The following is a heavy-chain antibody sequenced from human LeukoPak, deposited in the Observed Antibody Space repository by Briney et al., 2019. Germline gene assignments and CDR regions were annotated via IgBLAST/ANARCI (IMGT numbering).Heavy chain of an antibody. CDR1: GFTFSSYA. J-gene: IGHJ4*02. Sequence: GGSLRLSCAASGFTFSSYAMSWVRQAPGKGLEWVSAISGSGGSTYYADSVKGRFTISRDNSKNTLYLQMNSLRAEDTAVYYCAKPYYYDSSGYYSVDYWGQGTLVTVSS. D-gene: IGHD3-22*01. V-gene: IGHV3-23*01. CDR3: AKPYYYDSSGYYSVDY. CDR2: ISGSGGST.